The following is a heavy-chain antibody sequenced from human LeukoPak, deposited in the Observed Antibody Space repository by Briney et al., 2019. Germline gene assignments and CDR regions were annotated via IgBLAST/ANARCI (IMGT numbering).Heavy chain of an antibody. CDR3: ARDGCSSTSCYRWFDP. J-gene: IGHJ5*02. CDR1: GTTFNIYA. V-gene: IGHV3-30*01. Sequence: GRSLRLSCEASGTTFNIYALHWFRQGPGKRLEWVAVISNDGSHEEYADSVKGRFILSRDITKNTTYLQMNGLRTEDSGVYYCARDGCSSTSCYRWFDPWGQGTLVTVSS. CDR2: ISNDGSHE. D-gene: IGHD2-2*01.